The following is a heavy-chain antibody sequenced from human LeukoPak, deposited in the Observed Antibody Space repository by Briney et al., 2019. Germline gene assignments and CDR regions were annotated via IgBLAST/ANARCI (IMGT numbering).Heavy chain of an antibody. D-gene: IGHD5-12*01. CDR2: INNVASHI. V-gene: IGHV3-21*01. Sequence: PGGSLRLSCAASGFTFSSSAMNWVRQAPGKGLEWVSSINNVASHIYYADSVKGRFTISRDNAKNSLYLQMNSLRAEDTAVYYCARDPTQWLRYGHFDYWGQGTLVTVSS. CDR1: GFTFSSSA. CDR3: ARDPTQWLRYGHFDY. J-gene: IGHJ4*02.